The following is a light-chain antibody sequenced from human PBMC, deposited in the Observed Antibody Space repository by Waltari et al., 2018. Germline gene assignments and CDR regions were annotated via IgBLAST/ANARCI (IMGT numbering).Light chain of an antibody. Sequence: QSALTQPASVSGSPGPSTTIPCTGPNRDVVGYSLFSWYQQHPGKAPKLLIYGVTKRPSGVSHRFSGSKSGNTASLTISGLQTEDEADYYCCSYAGSSTSSVVFGTGTKVIVL. CDR3: CSYAGSSTSSVV. CDR1: NRDVVGYSL. J-gene: IGLJ1*01. V-gene: IGLV2-23*02. CDR2: GVT.